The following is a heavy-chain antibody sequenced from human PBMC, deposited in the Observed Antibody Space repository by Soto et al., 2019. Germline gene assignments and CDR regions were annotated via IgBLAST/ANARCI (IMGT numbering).Heavy chain of an antibody. CDR2: SKNKADSYTT. CDR3: TVWGSGNDFGAA. CDR1: GFTFSDHY. Sequence: EVQLVESGGGLVQPGGSLRLSCAASGFTFSDHYMDWVRQAPGKGLEWVGRSKNKADSYTTEYAASVKSRFTISRDGSKNSPFLQMNRLKSEYAAVYYCTVWGSGNDFGAAWGQGILVTVSS. V-gene: IGHV3-72*01. J-gene: IGHJ4*02. D-gene: IGHD3-10*01.